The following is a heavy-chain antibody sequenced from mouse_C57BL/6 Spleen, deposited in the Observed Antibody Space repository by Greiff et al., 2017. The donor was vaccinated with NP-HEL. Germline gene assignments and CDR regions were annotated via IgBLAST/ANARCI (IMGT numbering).Heavy chain of an antibody. V-gene: IGHV1-54*01. J-gene: IGHJ3*01. CDR1: GYAFTNYL. D-gene: IGHD2-1*01. Sequence: QVQLQQSGAELVRPGTSVKVSCKASGYAFTNYLIEWVKQRPGQGLEWIGVINPGSGGTNYNEKFKGKVTLTADKSSSTAYMQLSSLTSEDSAVYFCARSLIYYGNYRGFAYWGQGSLVTVSA. CDR3: ARSLIYYGNYRGFAY. CDR2: INPGSGGT.